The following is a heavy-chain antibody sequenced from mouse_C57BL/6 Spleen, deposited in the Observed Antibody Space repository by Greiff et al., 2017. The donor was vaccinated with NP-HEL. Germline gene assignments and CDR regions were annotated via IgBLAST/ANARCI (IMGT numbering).Heavy chain of an antibody. D-gene: IGHD1-1*01. J-gene: IGHJ4*01. CDR2: IYPRSGNT. V-gene: IGHV1-81*01. CDR3: ARNRFITTGGYAMDY. Sequence: QVQLQQSGAELARPGASVKLSCKASGYTFTSYGISWVKQRTGQGLEWIGEIYPRSGNTYYNEKFKGKATLTADKSSSTAYMELRSLTSEDSAVYFCARNRFITTGGYAMDYWGQGTSVTVSS. CDR1: GYTFTSYG.